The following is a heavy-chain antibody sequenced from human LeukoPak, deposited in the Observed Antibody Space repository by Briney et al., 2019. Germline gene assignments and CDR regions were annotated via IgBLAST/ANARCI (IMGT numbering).Heavy chain of an antibody. J-gene: IGHJ4*02. CDR3: ARAGSVNWYHYFDS. CDR1: GFTFSDYS. CDR2: IHSRGNTI. Sequence: GGSLRLSCAASGFTFSDYSMNWVRQAPGKGLEWVSYIHSRGNTIYYADSVKGRFTISRDNARNSLFLQMNSLNVADTALYYCARAGSVNWYHYFDSWGRGTLVTVSS. V-gene: IGHV3-48*04. D-gene: IGHD1-20*01.